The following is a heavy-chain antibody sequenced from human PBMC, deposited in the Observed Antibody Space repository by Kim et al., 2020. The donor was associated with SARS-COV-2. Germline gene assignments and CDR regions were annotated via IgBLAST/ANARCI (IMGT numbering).Heavy chain of an antibody. D-gene: IGHD3-22*01. CDR3: AKDSGYDSSGYYSTT. V-gene: IGHV3-30*18. Sequence: GGSLRLSCAASGFTFSSYGMHWVRQAPGKGLEWVAVISYDGSNKYYADSVKGRFTISRDNSKNTLYLQMNSLRAEDTAVYYCAKDSGYDSSGYYSTTWG. CDR2: ISYDGSNK. CDR1: GFTFSSYG. J-gene: IGHJ1*01.